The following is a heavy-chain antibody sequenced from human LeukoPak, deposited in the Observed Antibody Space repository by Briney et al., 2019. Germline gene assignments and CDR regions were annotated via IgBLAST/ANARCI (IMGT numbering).Heavy chain of an antibody. V-gene: IGHV5-51*01. CDR2: IYPGDSDT. CDR3: ARHDSGSRVYLYGMDV. D-gene: IGHD3-10*01. J-gene: IGHJ6*02. CDR1: GYSFASYW. Sequence: GESLKISCKGSGYSFASYWIGWVRQMPGKGLEWMGIIYPGDSDTRYSPSFQGQVTISADNSISTAYLQWSSLKASDTAMYYCARHDSGSRVYLYGMDVWGQGTTVTVSS.